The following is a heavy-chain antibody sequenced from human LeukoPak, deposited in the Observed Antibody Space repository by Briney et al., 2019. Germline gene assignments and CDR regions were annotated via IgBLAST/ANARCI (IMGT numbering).Heavy chain of an antibody. D-gene: IGHD5-18*01. Sequence: SETLSLTCAVYGGSFSGYYWSWIRQPPGKGLEWIGEINHSGSTNYNPSLKSRVTISVDTSKNQFSLKLSTVTAADTAVYYCARLGLWLNYYYYYYGMDDWGQGTTVTVSS. CDR1: GGSFSGYY. V-gene: IGHV4-34*01. J-gene: IGHJ6*02. CDR3: ARLGLWLNYYYYYYGMDD. CDR2: INHSGST.